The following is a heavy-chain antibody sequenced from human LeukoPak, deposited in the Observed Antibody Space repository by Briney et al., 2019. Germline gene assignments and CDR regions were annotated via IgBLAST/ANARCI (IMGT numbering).Heavy chain of an antibody. V-gene: IGHV4-4*07. CDR3: ARFCSGGSCPPS. CDR1: GDFISSYY. D-gene: IGHD2-15*01. J-gene: IGHJ4*02. Sequence: SETLSLTCTVSGDFISSYYWSWIRQPAGKGLEWIGRIYTSGSTNYSPSFKSRVAISLDTSKNQFSLKLNSVTAADTAVYYCARFCSGGSCPPSWGQGTLVTVSS. CDR2: IYTSGST.